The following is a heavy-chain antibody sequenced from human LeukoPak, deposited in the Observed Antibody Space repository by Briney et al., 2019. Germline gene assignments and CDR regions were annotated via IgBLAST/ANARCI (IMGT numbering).Heavy chain of an antibody. J-gene: IGHJ6*03. CDR1: GFTFSDYY. Sequence: GGSLRLSCAASGFTFSDYYMSWIRQAPGKGLEWVSYISSSGSTIYYADSVKGRFTISRDNAKNSLYVQMNSLRAEDTAVYYCARAKTYYYYMDVWGKGTTVTVSS. V-gene: IGHV3-11*01. CDR3: ARAKTYYYYMDV. CDR2: ISSSGSTI.